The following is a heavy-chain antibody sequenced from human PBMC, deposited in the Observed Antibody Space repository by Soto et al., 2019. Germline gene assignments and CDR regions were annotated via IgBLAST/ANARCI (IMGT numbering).Heavy chain of an antibody. CDR2: ITAGGTT. CDR3: AKCFQMYWSYDAFHV. V-gene: IGHV3-23*04. Sequence: EVQLVDSGGGLVQPGGSLRLSCAVSGFTFSNYAMSWVRQAPGKGLEWVSHITAGGTTYYADSVKGRFIISRDISRNTLYLQMNSLRAEDTALYYCAKCFQMYWSYDAFHVWGQGTMVTVSS. CDR1: GFTFSNYA. D-gene: IGHD1-7*01. J-gene: IGHJ3*01.